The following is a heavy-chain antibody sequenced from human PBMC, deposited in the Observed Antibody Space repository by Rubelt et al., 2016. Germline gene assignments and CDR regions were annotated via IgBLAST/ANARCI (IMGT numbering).Heavy chain of an antibody. CDR2: LDPKSGGT. Sequence: QVQLVQSGAEVKKPGASVKVSCKASGYTFTGYYMHWVRQAPGQGLEWLGRLDPKSGGTRYAQKVQGRGTMTRDRSISTAHMELNRLTSDDTAVYYGARDSRVSVDYWGQGTLVTVSS. J-gene: IGHJ4*02. CDR3: ARDSRVSVDY. V-gene: IGHV1-2*06. CDR1: GYTFTGYY. D-gene: IGHD2-21*01.